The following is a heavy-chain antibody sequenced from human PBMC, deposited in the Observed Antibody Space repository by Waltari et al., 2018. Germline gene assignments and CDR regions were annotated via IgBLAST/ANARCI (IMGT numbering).Heavy chain of an antibody. J-gene: IGHJ4*02. D-gene: IGHD3-3*01. CDR2: FNTRIGDK. V-gene: IGHV1-2*06. Sequence: QVQLVQSGAEVKRPGASVMVSCKASGYTLSGYYINWVRKAPGQGLEWMGRFNTRIGDKYNAQKFQGRVTMNRDTSINTAYLELTSLTSDDTAVYYCAKTGDFYSLEYWGQGSLVTVSS. CDR1: GYTLSGYY. CDR3: AKTGDFYSLEY.